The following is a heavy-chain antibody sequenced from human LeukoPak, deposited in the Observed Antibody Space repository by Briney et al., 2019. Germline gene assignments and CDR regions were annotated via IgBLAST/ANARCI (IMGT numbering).Heavy chain of an antibody. CDR3: ARESYYDFWSGSDRGAFDY. D-gene: IGHD3-3*01. V-gene: IGHV1-2*02. CDR1: GYTFTGYY. CDR2: INPNSGGT. J-gene: IGHJ4*02. Sequence: ASVKVSCKASGYTFTGYYMHWVRQAPGQGLEWMGWINPNSGGTNYAQKFQGRVTMTRDTSISTAYMELSRLRSDDTAVYYCARESYYDFWSGSDRGAFDYWGQGTLVTVSS.